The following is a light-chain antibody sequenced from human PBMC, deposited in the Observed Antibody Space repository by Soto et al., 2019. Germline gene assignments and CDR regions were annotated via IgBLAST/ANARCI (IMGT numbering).Light chain of an antibody. CDR3: QQYGTSTGVT. Sequence: ENVLTQSPGTLSLSPGERATLSCRASQTVSTKYVAWYQQKPGQAPRLLIYGTSSRATGIPDRFSGSGSGTDFMLPISRLEPEDFAVYYCQQYGTSTGVTFGPGTKLDIK. CDR1: QTVSTKY. J-gene: IGKJ3*01. CDR2: GTS. V-gene: IGKV3-20*01.